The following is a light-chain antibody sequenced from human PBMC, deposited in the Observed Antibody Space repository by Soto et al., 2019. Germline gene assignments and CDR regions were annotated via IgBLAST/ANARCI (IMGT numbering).Light chain of an antibody. CDR1: QSVSSN. V-gene: IGKV3-15*01. CDR3: QQYNNWPRT. J-gene: IGKJ1*01. Sequence: EIVMTQSPATLSVSPGERATLSCRASQSVSSNLAWHQEKPRQAPRLLIYGASTRATGIPARFSGSGSGTEFTLTISSRQSEHFAVYYCQQYNNWPRTFSQGTKVEIK. CDR2: GAS.